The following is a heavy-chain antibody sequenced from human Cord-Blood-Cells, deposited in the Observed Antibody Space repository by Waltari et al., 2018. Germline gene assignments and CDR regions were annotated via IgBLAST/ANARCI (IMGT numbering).Heavy chain of an antibody. CDR1: GYTFTSYD. CDR2: MNPNSGNT. V-gene: IGHV1-8*03. D-gene: IGHD3-3*01. CDR3: ARGYKYYDFWSGYAFDI. J-gene: IGHJ3*02. Sequence: QVQLVQSGAEVKKPGASVKVSCKASGYTFTSYDINWVRQATGQGLEWMGWMNPNSGNTGYAQKFQGRVTITRNTSISTAYMELSSLRSEDTAVYYCARGYKYYDFWSGYAFDIWGQGTMVTVSS.